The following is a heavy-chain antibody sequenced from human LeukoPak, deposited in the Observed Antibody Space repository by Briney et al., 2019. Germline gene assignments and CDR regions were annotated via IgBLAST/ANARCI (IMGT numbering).Heavy chain of an antibody. D-gene: IGHD6-6*01. V-gene: IGHV3-21*01. Sequence: GGSLRLSCAASGFTFSSYSMNWVRQAPGKGLEWVSSISSSSSYIYYADSVKGRFTISRDNAKNSLYLQMNSLRAEDTAVYYCARSIASDAFDIWGQGTMATVSS. CDR3: ARSIASDAFDI. J-gene: IGHJ3*02. CDR2: ISSSSSYI. CDR1: GFTFSSYS.